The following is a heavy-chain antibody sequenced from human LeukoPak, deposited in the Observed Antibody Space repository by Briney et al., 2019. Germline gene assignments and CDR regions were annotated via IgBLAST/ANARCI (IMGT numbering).Heavy chain of an antibody. CDR1: GFIFSSYG. V-gene: IGHV3-48*01. D-gene: IGHD2/OR15-2a*01. CDR3: ARVRRDAIYDYLDY. Sequence: GGSLRLSCAASGFIFSSYGMHWVRQAPGKGLEWVSYISSSSSTIYYADSVKGRFTISRDNAKNSLYLQMNSLRAEDTAVYYCARVRRDAIYDYLDYWGQGTLVTVSS. J-gene: IGHJ4*02. CDR2: ISSSSSTI.